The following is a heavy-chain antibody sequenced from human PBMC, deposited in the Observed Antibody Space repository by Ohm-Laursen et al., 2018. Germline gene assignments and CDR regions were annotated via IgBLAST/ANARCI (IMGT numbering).Heavy chain of an antibody. J-gene: IGHJ6*02. CDR3: ARLLDFSDFWSVYLGGMDV. CDR2: IYYTGST. CDR1: GGSISSTSYY. V-gene: IGHV4-39*07. Sequence: SETLSLTCTVSGGSISSTSYYWGWIRQPPGKGLEWIGSIYYTGSTYFNPSLQSRATISVDTSKNQFSLKLSSVTAADTAVYYCARLLDFSDFWSVYLGGMDVWGQGTTVTVSS. D-gene: IGHD3-3*01.